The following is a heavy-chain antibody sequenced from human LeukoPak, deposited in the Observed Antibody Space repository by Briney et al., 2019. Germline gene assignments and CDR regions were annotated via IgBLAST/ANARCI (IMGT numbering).Heavy chain of an antibody. Sequence: GGFLRLSCAASEFTFSNFAMSWVRQAPGKGLEWVSTISGSGDNTYYADSVKGRFTISRDNSKNTPFLHMNTLRAEDTAVYYCAKDLLQTFFFDSSGYYSDAFGMWGQGTMVTVSP. CDR3: AKDLLQTFFFDSSGYYSDAFGM. CDR1: EFTFSNFA. V-gene: IGHV3-23*01. J-gene: IGHJ3*02. CDR2: ISGSGDNT. D-gene: IGHD3-22*01.